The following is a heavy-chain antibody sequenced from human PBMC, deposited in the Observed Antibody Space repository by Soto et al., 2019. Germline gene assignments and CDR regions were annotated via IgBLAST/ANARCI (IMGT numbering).Heavy chain of an antibody. CDR3: ARDPSHDYGDYVGY. J-gene: IGHJ4*02. Sequence: GGSLRLSCAASGFTFSSYAMHWVRQAPGKGLEWVAVISYDGSNKYYADSVKGRFTISRDNSKNTLYLQMNSLRAEDTAVYYCARDPSHDYGDYVGYWGQGTLVTVSS. D-gene: IGHD4-17*01. CDR1: GFTFSSYA. V-gene: IGHV3-30-3*01. CDR2: ISYDGSNK.